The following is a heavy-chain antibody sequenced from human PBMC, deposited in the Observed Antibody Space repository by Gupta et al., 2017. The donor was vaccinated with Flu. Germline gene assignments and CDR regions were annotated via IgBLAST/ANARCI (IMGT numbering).Heavy chain of an antibody. CDR1: GGSISSGGYY. J-gene: IGHJ3*02. V-gene: IGHV4-31*03. CDR2: IYYSGST. CDR3: ARFGDSSSGWSNLPAGYDAFDI. D-gene: IGHD6-19*01. Sequence: QVQLQESGPGLVKPSQTLSLTCTVSGGSISSGGYYWSWIRQHPGKGLEWIGYIYYSGSTYYNPSLKSRVTISVDTSKNQFSLKLSSVTAADTAVYYCARFGDSSSGWSNLPAGYDAFDIWGQGTMVTVSS.